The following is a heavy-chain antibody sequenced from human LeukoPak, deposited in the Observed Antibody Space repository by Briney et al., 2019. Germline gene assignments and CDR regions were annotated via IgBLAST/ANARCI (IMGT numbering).Heavy chain of an antibody. Sequence: ASVKVSCKASGHTFTSYDINWVRQATGQGLEWMGWMNPNSGNTGYAQKFQGRVTMTRNTSISTAYMELSSLRSEDTAVYYCARGSTGDFWSGYYDFDYWGQGTLVTVSS. CDR1: GHTFTSYD. J-gene: IGHJ4*02. CDR3: ARGSTGDFWSGYYDFDY. D-gene: IGHD3-3*01. CDR2: MNPNSGNT. V-gene: IGHV1-8*01.